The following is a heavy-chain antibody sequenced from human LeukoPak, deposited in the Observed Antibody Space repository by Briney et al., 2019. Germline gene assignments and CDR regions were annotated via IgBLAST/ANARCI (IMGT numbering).Heavy chain of an antibody. CDR1: GFTFSSYA. D-gene: IGHD3-22*01. CDR2: ISGSGGST. V-gene: IGHV3-23*01. Sequence: GGSLRLSCAASGFTFSSYAMSWVRQAPGKGLEWASAISGSGGSTYYADSVKGRFTISRDNSKNTLYVQVNSLGTEDTAAYYCAKGSYYDSSGSFYFDYWGQGTLVTVSS. CDR3: AKGSYYDSSGSFYFDY. J-gene: IGHJ4*02.